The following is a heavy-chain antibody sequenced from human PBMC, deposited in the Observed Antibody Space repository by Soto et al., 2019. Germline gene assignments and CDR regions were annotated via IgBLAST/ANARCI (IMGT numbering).Heavy chain of an antibody. CDR2: ISAYNGNT. D-gene: IGHD3-22*01. CDR3: ARDVKYYYDSSGYYGYYYGMDV. Sequence: ASVKVSCKASGYTFTSYGISWVRQAPGQGLEWMGWISAYNGNTNYAQKLQGRVTMTTDTSTGTAYMELRSLRSDDTAVYYCARDVKYYYDSSGYYGYYYGMDVWGQGTTVTVSS. V-gene: IGHV1-18*01. J-gene: IGHJ6*02. CDR1: GYTFTSYG.